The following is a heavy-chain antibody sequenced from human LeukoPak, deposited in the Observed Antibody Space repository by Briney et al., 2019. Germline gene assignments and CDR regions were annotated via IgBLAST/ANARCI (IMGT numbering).Heavy chain of an antibody. CDR2: ISYDGSSK. CDR1: GFTFSSYA. J-gene: IGHJ4*02. Sequence: GRSLRLSCAASGFTFSSYAMHWVRQAPGKGLEWVAVISYDGSSKYYADSVKGRFTISRDNSKNTLYLQMNSLRAEDTAVYYCARGISVKEPGNYWGQGTLVTVSS. D-gene: IGHD1-14*01. V-gene: IGHV3-30*04. CDR3: ARGISVKEPGNY.